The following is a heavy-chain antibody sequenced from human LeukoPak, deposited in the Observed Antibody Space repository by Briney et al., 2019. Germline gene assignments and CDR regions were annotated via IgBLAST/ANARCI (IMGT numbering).Heavy chain of an antibody. CDR3: ARGYCSGGSCYSDYYYGMDV. Sequence: GGSLRLSCAASGFTFSSYGMHWVRQAPGKGLEWVTFIRYDGSVKYYADSVKGRFTISRDNAKNSLYLQMNSLRAEDTAVYYCARGYCSGGSCYSDYYYGMDVWGQGTTVTVSS. D-gene: IGHD2-15*01. V-gene: IGHV3-30*02. CDR1: GFTFSSYG. CDR2: IRYDGSVK. J-gene: IGHJ6*02.